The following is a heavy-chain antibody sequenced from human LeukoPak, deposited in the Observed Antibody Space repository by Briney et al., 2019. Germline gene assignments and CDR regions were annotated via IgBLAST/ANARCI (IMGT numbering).Heavy chain of an antibody. D-gene: IGHD6-13*01. CDR1: GFTFSSYG. V-gene: IGHV3-30*18. CDR3: AKARVAAAGENYYYYGMDV. Sequence: GRSLRLSCAASGFTFSSYGMHWVRQAPGKGLEWVAVISYDGSNKYYADSVKGRFTISRDNSKNTLYLQMNSLRAEDMAVYYCAKARVAAAGENYYYYGMDVWGQGTTVTVSS. CDR2: ISYDGSNK. J-gene: IGHJ6*02.